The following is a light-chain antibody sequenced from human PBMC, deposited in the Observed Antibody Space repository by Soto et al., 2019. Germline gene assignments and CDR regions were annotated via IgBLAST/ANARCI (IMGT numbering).Light chain of an antibody. CDR3: CSYVNIYIWV. CDR1: SSDVGSNNL. CDR2: EAT. Sequence: QSALSQPASVSGSPGQSITIPCTGSSSDVGSNNLVSWYQQHPGKAPKVMIYEATKRPSGVSNRFSGSKSGNTASLTISGLQAEDEADYYCCSYVNIYIWVFGGGTKLTVL. V-gene: IGLV2-23*01. J-gene: IGLJ3*02.